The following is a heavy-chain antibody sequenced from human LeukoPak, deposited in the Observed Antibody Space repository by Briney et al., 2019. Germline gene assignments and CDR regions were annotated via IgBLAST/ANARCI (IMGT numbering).Heavy chain of an antibody. Sequence: PGRSLRLSCAASGFTFSSYAMHWVRQAPGKGLEWVAVISYDGSNKYYADSMKGRFTISRDNSKNTLYLQMNSLRPEDTAVYYCAKILHGAAAGTGPDYWGQGTLVTVSS. J-gene: IGHJ4*02. V-gene: IGHV3-30-3*02. CDR2: ISYDGSNK. CDR3: AKILHGAAAGTGPDY. D-gene: IGHD6-13*01. CDR1: GFTFSSYA.